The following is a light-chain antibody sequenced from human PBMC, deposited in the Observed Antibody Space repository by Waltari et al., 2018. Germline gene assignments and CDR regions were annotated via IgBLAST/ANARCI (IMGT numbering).Light chain of an antibody. CDR3: LHYSSSPYS. CDR1: QSISSW. V-gene: IGKV1D-16*01. J-gene: IGKJ2*03. Sequence: DIQMTQSPSSLSASVGDTVTITCRASQSISSWLDWYQQKPGKAPKFLIYKASSLQSGVPSRFSGSGSGTEFTLIISSLQPEDFATYYCLHYSSSPYSFGQGTKVEIK. CDR2: KAS.